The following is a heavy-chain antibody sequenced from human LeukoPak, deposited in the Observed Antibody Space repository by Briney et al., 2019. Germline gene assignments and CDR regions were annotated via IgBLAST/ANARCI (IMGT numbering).Heavy chain of an antibody. J-gene: IGHJ4*02. Sequence: SETLSLTCAVYGGSFSGYYWSWIRQPPGKGLEWIGEINHSGSTNYNPSLKSRVTISVDTSKNQFSLKLSSVTAADTAVYYCAREETYYYDSSGYPSLLIDYWGQGTLVTVSS. D-gene: IGHD3-22*01. CDR3: AREETYYYDSSGYPSLLIDY. V-gene: IGHV4-34*01. CDR1: GGSFSGYY. CDR2: INHSGST.